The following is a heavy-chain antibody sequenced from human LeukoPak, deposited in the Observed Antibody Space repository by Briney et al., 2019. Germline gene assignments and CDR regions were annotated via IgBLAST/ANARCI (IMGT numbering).Heavy chain of an antibody. Sequence: AGSLRLSCAASGFTFSSYAMSWVRQAPGKGLEWVSAISGSGGSTYYADSVKGRFTISRDNSKNTLYLQMNSLRAEDTAVYYCAKTLGVYSSSWYYFDYWGQGTLVTVSS. CDR1: GFTFSSYA. J-gene: IGHJ4*02. CDR3: AKTLGVYSSSWYYFDY. D-gene: IGHD6-13*01. CDR2: ISGSGGST. V-gene: IGHV3-23*01.